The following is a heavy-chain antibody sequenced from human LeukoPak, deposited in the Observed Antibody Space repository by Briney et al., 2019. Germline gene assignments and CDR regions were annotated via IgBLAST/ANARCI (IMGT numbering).Heavy chain of an antibody. J-gene: IGHJ6*02. CDR1: GFTFSSYG. CDR2: ISYDGSNK. Sequence: PGRSLRLSCAASGFTFSSYGMHWVRQAPGKGLEWVAVISYDGSNKYYADSVKGRFTISRDNSKNTLYLQMSSLRAEDTAVYYCAKNPYYYYYGMDVWGQGTTVTVSS. V-gene: IGHV3-30*18. CDR3: AKNPYYYYYGMDV.